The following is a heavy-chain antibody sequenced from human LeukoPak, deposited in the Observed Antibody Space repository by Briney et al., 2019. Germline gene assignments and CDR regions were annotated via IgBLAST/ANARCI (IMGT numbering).Heavy chain of an antibody. Sequence: SETLSLTCTVSGGSISSGGYYWGWIRQPPGKGLEWIGSIFYNGDTYYNPSLKSRVTISVDTSKNQFSLKLSSVTAADTAVYYCARADREDAYNHRIDYWGQGTLVTVSS. CDR2: IFYNGDT. J-gene: IGHJ4*02. D-gene: IGHD5-24*01. CDR1: GGSISSGGYY. CDR3: ARADREDAYNHRIDY. V-gene: IGHV4-39*01.